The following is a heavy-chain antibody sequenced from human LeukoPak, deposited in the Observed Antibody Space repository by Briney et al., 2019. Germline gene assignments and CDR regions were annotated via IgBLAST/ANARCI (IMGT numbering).Heavy chain of an antibody. V-gene: IGHV4-30-4*08. CDR1: GGSISSGDYY. J-gene: IGHJ6*03. D-gene: IGHD2-2*01. CDR2: IYYSGST. Sequence: SETLSLTCTVSGGSISSGDYYWSWIRQPPGKGLEWIGYIYYSGSTYYNPSLKSRVTMSVDTSKNQFSLKLSSVTAADTAVYYCARLAGYCSSTSCLQYYYYYMDVWGKGTTVTVSS. CDR3: ARLAGYCSSTSCLQYYYYYMDV.